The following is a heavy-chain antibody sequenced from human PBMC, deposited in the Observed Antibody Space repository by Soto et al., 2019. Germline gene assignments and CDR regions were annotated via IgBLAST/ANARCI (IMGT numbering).Heavy chain of an antibody. V-gene: IGHV3-23*01. CDR2: ISGSGGST. D-gene: IGHD3-3*01. J-gene: IGHJ3*02. Sequence: EVQLLESGGGLVQPGGSLRLSCAASGFTFSSYAMSWVRQAPGKGLEWVSAISGSGGSTYYADSVKGRFTISRDNSNNTVYLQMNSLSTEDTAVYYCATDDSGAYEAFDIWGQGTMVTVSS. CDR3: ATDDSGAYEAFDI. CDR1: GFTFSSYA.